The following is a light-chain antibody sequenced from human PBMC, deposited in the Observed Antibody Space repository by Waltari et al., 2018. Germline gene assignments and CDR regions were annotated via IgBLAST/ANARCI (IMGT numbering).Light chain of an antibody. CDR1: SCNIASTY. CDR2: EDY. V-gene: IGLV6-57*01. CDR3: QSYDSNNYVI. Sequence: NFMLTQPRSVSESTGKTVTIPCTRSSCNIASTYVQWYQHRPGSPPTTVIYEDYHRPSGVPDRFSASFDSSSNSASLTISGLKTEDEADYYCQSYDSNNYVIFGGGTKLTVL. J-gene: IGLJ2*01.